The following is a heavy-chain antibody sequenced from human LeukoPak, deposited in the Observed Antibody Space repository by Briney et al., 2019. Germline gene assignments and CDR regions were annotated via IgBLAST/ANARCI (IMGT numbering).Heavy chain of an antibody. CDR2: IYSGGST. CDR1: GFTVSSNY. CDR3: ARDSPLRRFEHSFDY. Sequence: GGSLRLSCAASGFTVSSNYMSWVRQAPGQGLEWVSVIYSGGSTYYADSVKGRFTISRDNSKNPLYLQMNSLRAEDTAVYYCARDSPLRRFEHSFDYWGQGTLNTVSS. J-gene: IGHJ4*02. V-gene: IGHV3-66*01.